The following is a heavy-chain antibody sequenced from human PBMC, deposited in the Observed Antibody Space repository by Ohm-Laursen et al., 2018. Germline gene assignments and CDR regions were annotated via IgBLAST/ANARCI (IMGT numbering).Heavy chain of an antibody. D-gene: IGHD1-7*01. Sequence: ASVKVSCKASGYTFTSYDITWVRQASGQGPEWIGWLNPVSGNSNFGQKFRGRVTVTSDTSISAAYMELSGLTSDDTATYYCGRAVRNQLLTDPWGQGTLVTVTS. CDR3: GRAVRNQLLTDP. CDR2: LNPVSGNS. CDR1: GYTFTSYD. J-gene: IGHJ5*02. V-gene: IGHV1-8*01.